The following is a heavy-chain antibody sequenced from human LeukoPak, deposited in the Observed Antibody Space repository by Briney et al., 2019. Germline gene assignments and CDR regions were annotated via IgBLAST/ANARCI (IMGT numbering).Heavy chain of an antibody. CDR3: ARVEYRNIAAPSYYFDY. V-gene: IGHV4-30-2*01. CDR2: IYHSGST. D-gene: IGHD6-6*01. CDR1: GGSISSGGYY. J-gene: IGHJ4*02. Sequence: SETLSLTCTVSGGSISSGGYYWSWIRQPPGKGLEWIGYIYHSGSTYYNLSLKSRVTISVDRSKNQFSLKLSSVTAADTAVYYCARVEYRNIAAPSYYFDYWGQGTLVTVSS.